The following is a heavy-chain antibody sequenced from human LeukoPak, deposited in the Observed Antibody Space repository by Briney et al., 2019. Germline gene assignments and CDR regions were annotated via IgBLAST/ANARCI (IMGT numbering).Heavy chain of an antibody. J-gene: IGHJ4*02. CDR1: GFTFDSYT. D-gene: IGHD2-15*01. Sequence: GGSLRLSCATSGFTFDSYTMTWVRQAPGKGLEWVSGLSDTDDSAYYAESVKGRFTISRDNSKNTLYLQMNSLRVEDTAVYYCAKESRGSGGGGCYPLDYWGQGTLVTVSS. CDR3: AKESRGSGGGGCYPLDY. V-gene: IGHV3-23*01. CDR2: LSDTDDSA.